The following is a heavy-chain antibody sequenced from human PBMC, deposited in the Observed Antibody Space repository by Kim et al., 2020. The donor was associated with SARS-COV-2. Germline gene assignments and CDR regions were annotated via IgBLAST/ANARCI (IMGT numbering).Heavy chain of an antibody. D-gene: IGHD1-1*01. CDR2: IYYSGST. CDR3: ARPGSGTGAFDI. J-gene: IGHJ3*02. V-gene: IGHV4-39*01. Sequence: SETLSLTCTVSGGSISSSSYYWGWIRQPPGKGLEWIGSIYYSGSTYYNPSLKSRVTISVDTSKNQFSLKLSSVTAADTAVYYCARPGSGTGAFDIWGQGTMVTVSS. CDR1: GGSISSSSYY.